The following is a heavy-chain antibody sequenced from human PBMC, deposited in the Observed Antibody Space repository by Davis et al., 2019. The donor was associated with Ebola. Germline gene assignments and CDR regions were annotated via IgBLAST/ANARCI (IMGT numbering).Heavy chain of an antibody. Sequence: GSLRLSCTVSGGSISSSSYYWGWIRQPPGKGLEWIGSIYYSGSTYYNPSLKSRVTISVDTSKNQFSLKLSSVTAADTAVYYCARQAGIVVVPAAIYYYYGMDVWGQGTTVTVSS. V-gene: IGHV4-39*01. CDR1: GGSISSSSYY. CDR3: ARQAGIVVVPAAIYYYYGMDV. J-gene: IGHJ6*02. D-gene: IGHD2-2*02. CDR2: IYYSGST.